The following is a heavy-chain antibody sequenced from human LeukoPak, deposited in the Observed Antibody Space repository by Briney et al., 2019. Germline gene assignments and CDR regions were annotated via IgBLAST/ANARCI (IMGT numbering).Heavy chain of an antibody. CDR3: ARARPTTKWERHCPHWFDP. CDR1: GYTFTSYD. D-gene: IGHD1-26*01. J-gene: IGHJ5*02. CDR2: MNPNSGNT. V-gene: IGHV1-8*03. Sequence: ASVKVSCKASGYTFTSYDINWVRQATGQGPEWMGWMNPNSGNTGYAQKFQGRVTITRNTSISTAYMELSSLRSEDTAVYYCARARPTTKWERHCPHWFDPWGQGTLVTVSS.